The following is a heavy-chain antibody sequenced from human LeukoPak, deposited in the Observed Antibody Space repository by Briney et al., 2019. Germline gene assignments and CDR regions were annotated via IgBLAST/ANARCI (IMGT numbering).Heavy chain of an antibody. J-gene: IGHJ4*02. D-gene: IGHD3-10*01. CDR3: APARVYYYGSGSYFPKTLDY. CDR1: GFSLSTSGVG. Sequence: SGPTLVNPTQTLTLTCTFSGFSLSTSGVGVAWIRRPPGKALEWLALIYWDDDKRYSPSLKSRLTLTKDTSKIQVVHTMTDMDPVNTAPYYCAPARVYYYGSGSYFPKTLDYWGQGTLVTVSS. CDR2: IYWDDDK. V-gene: IGHV2-5*02.